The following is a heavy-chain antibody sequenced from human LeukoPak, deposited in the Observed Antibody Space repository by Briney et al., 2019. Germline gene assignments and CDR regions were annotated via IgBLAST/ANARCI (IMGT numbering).Heavy chain of an antibody. J-gene: IGHJ4*02. V-gene: IGHV3-23*01. CDR2: ISGGGGST. CDR1: GVPFSGYA. CDR3: GCQPYYYDSSGYYRRLEVDY. D-gene: IGHD3-22*01. Sequence: GGSLRLPCASSGVPFSGYARAWVPRPPGRGLDGFAAISGGGGSTYYADSVKGRFTISRDNTKNTLYLQMNSLRAEDTAVYYCGCQPYYYDSSGYYRRLEVDYWGQGALVTVSS.